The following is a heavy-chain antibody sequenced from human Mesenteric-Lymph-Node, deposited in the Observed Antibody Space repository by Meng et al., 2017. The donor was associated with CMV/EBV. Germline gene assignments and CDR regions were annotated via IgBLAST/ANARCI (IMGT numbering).Heavy chain of an antibody. CDR1: GFTFTSFA. J-gene: IGHJ3*01. Sequence: GESLKISCAASGFTFTSFAMNWVRQAPGKGLEWVSSISSSGGGTYYGDSVKGRFSISRDNSKKTLFLQMNSLRAEDTAIYYCAKSTVGGFDVWGQGTMVTVSS. D-gene: IGHD4-23*01. V-gene: IGHV3-23*01. CDR3: AKSTVGGFDV. CDR2: ISSSGGGT.